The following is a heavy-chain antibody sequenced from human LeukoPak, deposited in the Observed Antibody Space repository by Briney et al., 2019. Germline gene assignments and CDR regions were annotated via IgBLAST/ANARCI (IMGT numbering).Heavy chain of an antibody. V-gene: IGHV1-2*02. J-gene: IGHJ4*02. CDR3: ARGYCSGGSCWGFDC. Sequence: ASVKVSCKASGFIFTGYYMHWVRQAPGQGLEWMGWINPNSGGTKYAQKFQGRVTMTRDTSISTAYMELRSLRSDDTAVYYCARGYCSGGSCWGFDCWGQGTLVTVSS. CDR2: INPNSGGT. D-gene: IGHD2-15*01. CDR1: GFIFTGYY.